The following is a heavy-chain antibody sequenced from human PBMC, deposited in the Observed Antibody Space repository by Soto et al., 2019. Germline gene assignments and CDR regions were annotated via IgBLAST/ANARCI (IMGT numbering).Heavy chain of an antibody. CDR3: ARHAGGDYYDSSGYYYVRVLDY. Sequence: PSETLSLTCTVSVGSISSSSDCWGWIRQPPGKGLEWIGSIYYSGSTYYNPSLKSRVTISVDTSKNQFSLKLSSVTAADTAVYYCARHAGGDYYDSSGYYYVRVLDYWGQGTLVTVSS. CDR1: VGSISSSSDC. V-gene: IGHV4-39*01. CDR2: IYYSGST. D-gene: IGHD3-22*01. J-gene: IGHJ4*02.